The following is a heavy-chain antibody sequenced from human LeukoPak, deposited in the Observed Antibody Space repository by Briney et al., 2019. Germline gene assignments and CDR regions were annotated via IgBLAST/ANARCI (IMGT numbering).Heavy chain of an antibody. CDR2: MNPNSGST. CDR1: GYTFTSYD. V-gene: IGHV1-8*01. D-gene: IGHD6-13*01. CDR3: ARWGIAAAGTSDY. J-gene: IGHJ4*02. Sequence: ASVKVSCKASGYTFTSYDINWVRQATGQGLEWMGWMNPNSGSTGYAQKFQGRVTMTRNTSISTAYMELSSLRSEDTAVYYCARWGIAAAGTSDYWGQGTLVTVSS.